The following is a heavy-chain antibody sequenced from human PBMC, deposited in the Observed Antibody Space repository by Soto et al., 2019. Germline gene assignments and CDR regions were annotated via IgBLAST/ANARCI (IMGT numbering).Heavy chain of an antibody. J-gene: IGHJ6*02. D-gene: IGHD2-15*01. CDR2: ISGKNGNT. CDR3: ARVSSSIVVVPDYGMDV. V-gene: IGHV1-18*04. CDR1: GYTFISHG. Sequence: QVQLVQSGVEVKKPGASVKVSCKASGYTFISHGISWVRQAPGQGLEWMGWISGKNGNTNYAQKLQGSVTLTTDTSTSTAYMELRSLRSDDTAVYYCARVSSSIVVVPDYGMDVGGQGTTVTVSS.